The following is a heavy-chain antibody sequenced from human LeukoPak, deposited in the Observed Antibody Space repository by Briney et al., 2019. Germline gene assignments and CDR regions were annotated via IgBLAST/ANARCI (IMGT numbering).Heavy chain of an antibody. Sequence: GGSLRLSCAASGFTFSNYWMGWVRQAPGKRPEWVANMNIDGSEKYYADSVKGRFSISRDNARNSVYLQMASLRVEDTAVYYCARDPVEWELLHDYWGQGTLVTVSS. CDR1: GFTFSNYW. D-gene: IGHD1-26*01. CDR2: MNIDGSEK. V-gene: IGHV3-7*01. J-gene: IGHJ4*02. CDR3: ARDPVEWELLHDY.